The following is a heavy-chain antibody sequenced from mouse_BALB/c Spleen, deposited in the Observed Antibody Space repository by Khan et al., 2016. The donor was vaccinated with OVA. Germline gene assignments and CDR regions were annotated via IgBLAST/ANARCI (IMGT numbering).Heavy chain of an antibody. D-gene: IGHD2-14*01. Sequence: VQLQQSGAELVKPGASVKLSCTASAFNIKDTYMHWVKQRPEQGLEWIGRIDPANGNTKYDPKFQGKATITADTSSNTAYLQLSSLTSEDTAVYYCARKDYRYDDYFDYWGQGTTLTVSS. CDR1: AFNIKDTY. V-gene: IGHV14-3*02. CDR3: ARKDYRYDDYFDY. CDR2: IDPANGNT. J-gene: IGHJ2*01.